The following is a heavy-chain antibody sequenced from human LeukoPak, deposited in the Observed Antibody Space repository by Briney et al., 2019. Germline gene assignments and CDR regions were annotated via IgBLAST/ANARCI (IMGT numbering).Heavy chain of an antibody. D-gene: IGHD4-17*01. CDR3: ARGGTVTTPFDY. CDR2: IYYSGST. CDR1: GGSISSSSYY. V-gene: IGHV4-39*07. J-gene: IGHJ4*02. Sequence: SETLSLTCTVSGGSISSSSYYWGWIRQPPGRGLEWIGSIYYSGSTYYNSSLKSRVTISVDTSKNQFSLKPSSVTAADTAVYYCARGGTVTTPFDYWGQGTLVTVSS.